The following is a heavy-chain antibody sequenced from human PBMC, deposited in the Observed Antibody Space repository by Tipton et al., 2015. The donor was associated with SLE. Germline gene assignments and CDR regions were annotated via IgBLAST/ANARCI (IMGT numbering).Heavy chain of an antibody. D-gene: IGHD3-10*01. CDR2: IYSSGST. J-gene: IGHJ6*02. CDR1: GGSISGHY. V-gene: IGHV4-59*08. CDR3: ARRGVVTTHGYYYYYGMDV. Sequence: TLSLTCTVSGGSISGHYWTWIRQPPGKGLEWIGYIYSSGSTNYNPSLKSRITISIDVSKNQLSLKLPSVTAADAAVYYCARRGVVTTHGYYYYYGMDVWGQGTTVTVSS.